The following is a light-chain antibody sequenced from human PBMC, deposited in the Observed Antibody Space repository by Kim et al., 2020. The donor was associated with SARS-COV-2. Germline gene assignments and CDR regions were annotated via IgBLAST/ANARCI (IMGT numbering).Light chain of an antibody. Sequence: DIQMTQSPSTLSASVGDRVTITCRASQSISSWLAWYQQKPGKAPKLLIYKASSLESGVPSRFSGSGSGTEFTLTISSLQPDDFATYYCQQYNSYPGTFGPVTKVDIK. J-gene: IGKJ3*01. CDR3: QQYNSYPGT. CDR2: KAS. V-gene: IGKV1-5*03. CDR1: QSISSW.